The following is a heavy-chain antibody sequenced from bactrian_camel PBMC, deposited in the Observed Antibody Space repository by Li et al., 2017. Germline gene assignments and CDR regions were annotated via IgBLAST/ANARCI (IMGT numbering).Heavy chain of an antibody. Sequence: VQLVESGGGSVSAGGSLTLSCVSSGYTYKSACMSWFRQVPGKEREGVAAINSDGWTAYGDSVKGRFSISRDIASRTLYLQMSNLKPEDTALYYCASKVGMCGPNWSKLRFDSRGPGTQVTVS. CDR3: ASKVGMCGPNWSKLRFDS. CDR1: GYTYKSAC. CDR2: INSDGWT. V-gene: IGHV3S67*01. J-gene: IGHJ4*01. D-gene: IGHD1*01.